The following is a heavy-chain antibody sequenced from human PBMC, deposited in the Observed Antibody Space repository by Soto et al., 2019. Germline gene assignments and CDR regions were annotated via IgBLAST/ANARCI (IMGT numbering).Heavy chain of an antibody. V-gene: IGHV4-59*01. Sequence: QVQLQESGPGLVKPSETLSLTCTVSGGSISSYYWSWIRQPPGKGLEWIGYIYYSGRTNYNPSLKSRVTITVDTSENQFSLKLSSVTAADTAVYYCARVYCSSTSCYIWDNWFDPWGQGTLVTVSS. CDR2: IYYSGRT. CDR3: ARVYCSSTSCYIWDNWFDP. CDR1: GGSISSYY. D-gene: IGHD2-2*02. J-gene: IGHJ5*02.